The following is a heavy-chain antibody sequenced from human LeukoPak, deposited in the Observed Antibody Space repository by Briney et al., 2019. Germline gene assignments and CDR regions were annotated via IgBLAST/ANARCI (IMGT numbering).Heavy chain of an antibody. Sequence: GGSLRLSCAASGFTFSSYAMSWVRQAPGKGLEWVSAISGSGGSTYYADSVKGLFTISRDNSKNTLYLQMNSLRAEDTAVYYCAKDQLGFGELFPKVFDYWGQGTLVTVSS. D-gene: IGHD3-10*01. V-gene: IGHV3-23*01. CDR2: ISGSGGST. CDR1: GFTFSSYA. J-gene: IGHJ4*02. CDR3: AKDQLGFGELFPKVFDY.